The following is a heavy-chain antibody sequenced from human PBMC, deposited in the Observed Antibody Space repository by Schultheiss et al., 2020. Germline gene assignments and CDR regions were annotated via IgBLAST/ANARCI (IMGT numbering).Heavy chain of an antibody. J-gene: IGHJ5*02. V-gene: IGHV4-61*01. CDR3: ARDPLSNWFDP. CDR2: IYYSGST. CDR1: GGSVSSGSYY. Sequence: SATLSLTCTVSGGSVSSGSYYWSWIRQPPGKGLEWIGYIYYSGSTNYNPSLKSRVTISVDTSKNQFSLKLSSVTAADTAVYYCARDPLSNWFDPWGQGTLVTGSS.